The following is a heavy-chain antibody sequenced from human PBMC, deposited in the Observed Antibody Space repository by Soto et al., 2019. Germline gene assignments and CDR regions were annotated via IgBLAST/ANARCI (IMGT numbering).Heavy chain of an antibody. Sequence: QVQLVESGGGVVQPGRSLRLSCAASGFTFSSYAMHWVRQAPGKGLEWVAVISYDGSNKYYADSVKGRFTISRDNSKDTLYLQMNSLRAEDTAVYYCATIPIAVAGICFDYWGQGTLVTVSS. D-gene: IGHD6-19*01. CDR3: ATIPIAVAGICFDY. J-gene: IGHJ4*02. CDR1: GFTFSSYA. CDR2: ISYDGSNK. V-gene: IGHV3-30-3*01.